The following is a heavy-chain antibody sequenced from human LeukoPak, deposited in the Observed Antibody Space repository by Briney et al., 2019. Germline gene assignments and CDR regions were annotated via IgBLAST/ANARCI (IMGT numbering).Heavy chain of an antibody. Sequence: GASVKVSCKASGNTFTSYGISWVRQAPGQGLEWMGWISPYNGNTNYAQKLQGRVTLTTDTSTTTAYMELRSLRSDDTAVYYCARLYSSSWYRVDDYWGQGTLVTVSS. CDR2: ISPYNGNT. D-gene: IGHD6-13*01. CDR3: ARLYSSSWYRVDDY. CDR1: GNTFTSYG. V-gene: IGHV1-18*01. J-gene: IGHJ4*02.